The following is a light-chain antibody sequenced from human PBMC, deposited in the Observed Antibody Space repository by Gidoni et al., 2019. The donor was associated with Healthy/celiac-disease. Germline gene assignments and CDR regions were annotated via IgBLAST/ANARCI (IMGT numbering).Light chain of an antibody. CDR1: SSDVGGYNY. CDR3: SSYTSSSTLLYV. Sequence: QSALPPPASVSGSPGQSITISCTGTSSDVGGYNYVSWYQQHPGKAPKLMIYEVSNRPSGVSNRFSGSKSGNTASLTISGLQAEDEADYYCSSYTSSSTLLYVFGTGTKVTVL. J-gene: IGLJ1*01. CDR2: EVS. V-gene: IGLV2-14*01.